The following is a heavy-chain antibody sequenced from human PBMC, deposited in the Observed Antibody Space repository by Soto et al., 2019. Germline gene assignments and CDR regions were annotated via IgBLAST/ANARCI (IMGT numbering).Heavy chain of an antibody. Sequence: EVQLLESGGGLVQPGGSLRLSCAASGFTFSSYAMSWVRQAPGKGLEWVSAISGSGGSTYYADSVKGRFTISRDHSKNTRYLQLNSLRAEDTAVYYCAARGAPIVLMVYAIYWGQGTLVTVSS. V-gene: IGHV3-23*01. CDR1: GFTFSSYA. D-gene: IGHD2-8*01. J-gene: IGHJ4*02. CDR3: AARGAPIVLMVYAIY. CDR2: ISGSGGST.